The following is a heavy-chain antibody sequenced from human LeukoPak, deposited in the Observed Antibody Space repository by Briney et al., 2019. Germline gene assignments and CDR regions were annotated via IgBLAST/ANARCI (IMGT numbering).Heavy chain of an antibody. V-gene: IGHV3-33*07. Sequence: PGRPLRLSCAASGFTFSSYGMYWVRQAPGKGLEWAAVTWYDGRNNYYAASVKGRFTISRDDSKTTVYLLMNSLRAEDTAVYYCAREVAPLYFHYGMDVWGEGTTVTVSS. CDR2: TWYDGRNN. CDR3: AREVAPLYFHYGMDV. CDR1: GFTFSSYG. J-gene: IGHJ6*01. D-gene: IGHD2-21*01.